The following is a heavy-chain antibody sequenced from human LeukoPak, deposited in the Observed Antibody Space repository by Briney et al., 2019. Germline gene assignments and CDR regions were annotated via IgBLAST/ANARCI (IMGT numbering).Heavy chain of an antibody. J-gene: IGHJ4*02. CDR1: GFTFGDYA. CDR2: IRSKPYGGIT. CDR3: TRGGYYSVY. V-gene: IGHV3-49*04. Sequence: PGRSLRLSCTASGFTFGDYAMSWVRQAPGKGLEWVGFIRSKPYGGITEYAASVKGGFTISRDDSKSFASLQMNSLKTEDTAVYYCTRGGYYSVYWGQGALVTVSS. D-gene: IGHD3-3*01.